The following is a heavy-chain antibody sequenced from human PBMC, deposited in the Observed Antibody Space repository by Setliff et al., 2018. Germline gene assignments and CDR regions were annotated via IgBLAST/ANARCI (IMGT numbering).Heavy chain of an antibody. CDR1: GVSTSNVNYY. CDR3: ARHASPYSSGWYSMAAWFDP. D-gene: IGHD6-19*01. V-gene: IGHV4-39*01. Sequence: ASETLSLTCLVSGVSTSNVNYYWAWIRQPPGKGLEWIASIYYNGSTYYNPSLKSRVTMSVVTSKNQFSLNLRSVTSTDTSVYYCARHASPYSSGWYSMAAWFDPWGQGTLVTVSS. J-gene: IGHJ5*02. CDR2: IYYNGST.